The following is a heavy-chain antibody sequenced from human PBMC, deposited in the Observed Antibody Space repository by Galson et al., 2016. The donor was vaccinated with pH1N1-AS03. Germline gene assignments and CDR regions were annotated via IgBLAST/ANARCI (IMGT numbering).Heavy chain of an antibody. CDR2: IYWDDDK. V-gene: IGHV2-5*02. CDR1: GFSLSTSGVG. D-gene: IGHD2-8*02. CDR3: SHCLSQVEGTVRFDP. J-gene: IGHJ5*02. Sequence: PALVKPTQTLTLTCTFSGFSLSTSGVGVGWIRQPPGKALEWLALIYWDDDKRYSPSLKNRLTITKDSFRNKVVLSMTNMGPVDTAIYYCSHCLSQVEGTVRFDPWGQGKLVTVSS.